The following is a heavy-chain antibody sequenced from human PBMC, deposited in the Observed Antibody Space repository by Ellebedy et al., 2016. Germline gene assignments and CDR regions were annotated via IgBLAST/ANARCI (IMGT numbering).Heavy chain of an antibody. Sequence: GESLKIPCAASGFPFSRFAMNWVRQAPGKGLEWVSSLSSTGTYIYYADSVKGRFTISRDNSKKSLYLQMNSLRTDDTAVYYCASRALALAGTDQPRDYYYAMDVWGQGTAVSVSS. D-gene: IGHD6-19*01. CDR2: LSSTGTYI. CDR3: ASRALALAGTDQPRDYYYAMDV. CDR1: GFPFSRFA. J-gene: IGHJ6*02. V-gene: IGHV3-21*03.